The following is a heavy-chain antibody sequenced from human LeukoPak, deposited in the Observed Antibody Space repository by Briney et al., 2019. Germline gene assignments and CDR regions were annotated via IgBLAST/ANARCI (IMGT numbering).Heavy chain of an antibody. V-gene: IGHV3-53*01. Sequence: PGGSLRVSCAASGFTVSSNYMSWVRQAPGKGLEWVSVIYSGGSTYYADSVKGRFTISRDNSKNTLYLQMNSLRAEDTAVYYCAGYDFWSRAGVDPWGQGTLVTVSS. CDR2: IYSGGST. CDR3: AGYDFWSRAGVDP. J-gene: IGHJ5*02. D-gene: IGHD3-3*01. CDR1: GFTVSSNY.